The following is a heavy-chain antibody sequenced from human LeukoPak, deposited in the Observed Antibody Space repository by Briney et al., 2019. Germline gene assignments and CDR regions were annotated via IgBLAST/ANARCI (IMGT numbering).Heavy chain of an antibody. CDR1: GDSISDYY. Sequence: SETLSLTCTVSGDSISDYYWSWIRQPAGKGLELIGRIYTNGITNYNPSLKGRVTTSVDTSKNQLSLRLSSVTAADTAVYYCARGVMTAIFAFDIWGQGTTVTVSS. CDR2: IYTNGIT. D-gene: IGHD2-21*02. V-gene: IGHV4-4*07. J-gene: IGHJ3*02. CDR3: ARGVMTAIFAFDI.